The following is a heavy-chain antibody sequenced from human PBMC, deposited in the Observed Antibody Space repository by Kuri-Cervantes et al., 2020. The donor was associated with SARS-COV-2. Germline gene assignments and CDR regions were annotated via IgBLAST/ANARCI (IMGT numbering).Heavy chain of an antibody. CDR2: ISSSSSYI. D-gene: IGHD3-3*01. Sequence: GGSLRLSCAASGFTFSSYSMNWVRKAPGKGLEWVSSISSSSSYIYYADSVKGRFTISRDNAKNSLYLQMNSLRAEDTAVYYCARDPPGGWNGPEYYFDYWGQGTLVTVSS. CDR1: GFTFSSYS. CDR3: ARDPPGGWNGPEYYFDY. J-gene: IGHJ4*02. V-gene: IGHV3-21*01.